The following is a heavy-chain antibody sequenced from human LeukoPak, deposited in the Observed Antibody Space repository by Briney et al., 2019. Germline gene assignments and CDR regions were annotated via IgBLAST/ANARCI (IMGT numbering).Heavy chain of an antibody. J-gene: IGHJ4*02. D-gene: IGHD4-17*01. Sequence: PGRSLRLSCAASGFTFSSYGMHWVRQAPGKGLEWVAVISYDGSNKYYADTVKGRFTISRDNSKNTLYLQMNSLRAEDTAVYYCAKDVGHDYGDPRGNYWGQGTLVTVSS. CDR3: AKDVGHDYGDPRGNY. CDR1: GFTFSSYG. CDR2: ISYDGSNK. V-gene: IGHV3-30*18.